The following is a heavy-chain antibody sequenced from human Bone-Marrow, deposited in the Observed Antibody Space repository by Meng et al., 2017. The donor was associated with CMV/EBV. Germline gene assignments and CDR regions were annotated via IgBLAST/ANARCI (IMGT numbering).Heavy chain of an antibody. D-gene: IGHD1-26*01. CDR3: TRGSAAAAGATILPDY. CDR2: IYYNGAT. Sequence: GSLRLSCIVSGGSITSYFWNWVRQPPGKGLQWIGYIYYNGATNYNPSLKSRVIISVDTSKNQFSLKLSSVTAADTAIYYCTRGSAAAAGATILPDYWGQGALVTVSS. CDR1: GGSITSYF. J-gene: IGHJ4*02. V-gene: IGHV4-59*01.